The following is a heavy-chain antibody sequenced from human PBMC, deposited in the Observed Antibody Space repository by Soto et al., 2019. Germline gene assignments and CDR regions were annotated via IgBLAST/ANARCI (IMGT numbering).Heavy chain of an antibody. J-gene: IGHJ6*02. CDR1: GFTFSSYS. CDR3: ASPPLRVRGVKFNYGDYSYYYGMDV. V-gene: IGHV3-48*02. D-gene: IGHD3-10*01. Sequence: GGSLRLSCAASGFTFSSYSMNWVRQAPGKGLEWVSYISSSSSTIYYADSVKGRFTISRDNAKNSLYLQMNSLRDEDTAVYYCASPPLRVRGVKFNYGDYSYYYGMDVWGQGTTVTVSS. CDR2: ISSSSSTI.